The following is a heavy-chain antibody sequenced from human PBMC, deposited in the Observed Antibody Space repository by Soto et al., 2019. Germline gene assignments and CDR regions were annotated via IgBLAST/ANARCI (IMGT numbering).Heavy chain of an antibody. CDR1: GGTFSSYA. CDR3: AREFNMGYYGSGSL. CDR2: IIPIFGTA. Sequence: ASVKVSCKASGGTFSSYAISWVRQAPGQGLEWMGGIIPIFGTANYAQKFQGRVTITADESTSTAYMELSSLRSEDTAVYYCAREFNMGYYGSGSLWGQGTTVTVSS. D-gene: IGHD3-10*01. V-gene: IGHV1-69*13. J-gene: IGHJ6*02.